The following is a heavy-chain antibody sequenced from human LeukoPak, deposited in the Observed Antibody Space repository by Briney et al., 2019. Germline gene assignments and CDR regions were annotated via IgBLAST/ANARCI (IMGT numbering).Heavy chain of an antibody. V-gene: IGHV1-69*13. D-gene: IGHD3-22*01. CDR2: IIPIFGTA. CDR3: ARGAYYCDSSGYYYPDY. CDR1: GGTFSSYA. J-gene: IGHJ4*02. Sequence: SVKVSCKASGGTFSSYAISWVRQAPGQGLEWMGGIIPIFGTANYAQKFQGRVTITADESTSTAYMELSSLRSEDTAVYYCARGAYYCDSSGYYYPDYWGQGTLVTVSS.